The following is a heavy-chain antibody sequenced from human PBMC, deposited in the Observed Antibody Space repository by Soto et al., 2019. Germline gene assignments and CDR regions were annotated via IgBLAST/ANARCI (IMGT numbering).Heavy chain of an antibody. CDR1: GFTFSSYG. CDR3: AKAMVRGVIYYGMDV. D-gene: IGHD3-10*01. CDR2: ISYDGSNK. J-gene: IGHJ6*02. Sequence: GGSLRLSCAASGFTFSSYGMHWVRQAPGKGLEWVAVISYDGSNKYYADSVKGRFTISRDNSKNTLYLQMNSLRAEDTAVYYCAKAMVRGVIYYGMDVWRQGTTVTVSS. V-gene: IGHV3-30*18.